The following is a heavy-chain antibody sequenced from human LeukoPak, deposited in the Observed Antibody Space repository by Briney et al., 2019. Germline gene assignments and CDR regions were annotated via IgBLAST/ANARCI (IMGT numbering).Heavy chain of an antibody. CDR1: GGSISSSSYY. Sequence: SETLSLTCTVSGGSISSSSYYWGWIRQHPGKGLEWIGSIYYSGSTYYNPSLKSRVTISVDTSKNQFSLKLSSVTAADTAVYYCAREAGQGIAVAGSLDYWGQGTLVTVSS. J-gene: IGHJ4*02. D-gene: IGHD6-19*01. V-gene: IGHV4-39*07. CDR2: IYYSGST. CDR3: AREAGQGIAVAGSLDY.